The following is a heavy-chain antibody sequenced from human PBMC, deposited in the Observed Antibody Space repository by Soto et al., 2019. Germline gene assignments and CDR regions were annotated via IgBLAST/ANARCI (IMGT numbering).Heavy chain of an antibody. Sequence: QVQLVQSGAEVKKPGASVKVSCKASGYTFTSYGISWVRQAPGQGLEWMGWSSNYNDNTNYAQKLQGRVTLTTDTTTITVDMELRSLRSDDTAMYCGARDRGGYFDFWGQGSLVTVSS. V-gene: IGHV1-18*04. J-gene: IGHJ4*02. D-gene: IGHD3-16*01. CDR3: ARDRGGYFDF. CDR1: GYTFTSYG. CDR2: SSNYNDNT.